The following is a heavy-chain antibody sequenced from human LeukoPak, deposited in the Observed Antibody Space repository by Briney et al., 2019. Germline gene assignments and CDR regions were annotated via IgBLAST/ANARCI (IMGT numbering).Heavy chain of an antibody. D-gene: IGHD4-11*01. J-gene: IGHJ6*02. CDR3: ARETYSLADV. Sequence: PGGSLRLSCAASGFSFSSHGMHWVRQAPGKGLEWVGVTWFDDSYQHYVGSVRGRFTISRDNSKNTVYLQMNSLRAEDTAVYYCARETYSLADVWGQGTTVIVSS. CDR1: GFSFSSHG. CDR2: TWFDDSYQ. V-gene: IGHV3-33*01.